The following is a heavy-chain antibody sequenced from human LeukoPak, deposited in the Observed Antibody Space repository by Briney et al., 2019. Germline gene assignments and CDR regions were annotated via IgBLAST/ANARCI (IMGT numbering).Heavy chain of an antibody. Sequence: GGSLRLSCAASGFTVSSNYMSWVRQAPGQGLEWVSVIYSGGSTYYADSVKGRFTISRDNSKNTLYLQMNSLRAEDTAVYYCARAMYSSSRTFDYWGQGTLVTVSS. D-gene: IGHD6-13*01. CDR3: ARAMYSSSRTFDY. V-gene: IGHV3-66*02. CDR2: IYSGGST. J-gene: IGHJ4*02. CDR1: GFTVSSNY.